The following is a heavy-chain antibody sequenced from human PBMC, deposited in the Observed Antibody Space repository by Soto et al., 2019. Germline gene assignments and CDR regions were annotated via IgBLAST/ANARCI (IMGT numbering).Heavy chain of an antibody. CDR1: GYSFTSYV. V-gene: IGHV1-3*01. CDR3: ARGGVVVVPAAISTFDT. J-gene: IGHJ5*02. D-gene: IGHD2-2*01. Sequence: LVNRAWKGSGYSFTSYVRHWLRQAPGQRLEWMGWINAGNGNTKYSQKFQGRVTITRDTSASTAYMELSSLRSEDTAVYYCARGGVVVVPAAISTFDTWGQGTLVTVSS. CDR2: INAGNGNT.